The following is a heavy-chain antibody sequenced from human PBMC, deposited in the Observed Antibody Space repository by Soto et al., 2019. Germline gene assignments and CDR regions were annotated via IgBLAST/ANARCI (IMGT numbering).Heavy chain of an antibody. Sequence: GGSLRLSCEASGFTFSSYAMSWVRQAPGKGLEWVSSISGSADNTNYADSVKGRFTISRDNSKNTLYLQMNSLRVEDTAVYYCAKGVFGVWFGELLSFDYWGQGTLVTVSS. CDR3: AKGVFGVWFGELLSFDY. V-gene: IGHV3-23*01. CDR1: GFTFSSYA. J-gene: IGHJ4*02. D-gene: IGHD3-10*01. CDR2: ISGSADNT.